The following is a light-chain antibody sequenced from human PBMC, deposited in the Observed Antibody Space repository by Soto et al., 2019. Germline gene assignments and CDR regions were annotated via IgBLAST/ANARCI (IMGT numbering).Light chain of an antibody. V-gene: IGLV2-14*01. J-gene: IGLJ2*01. CDR1: SSDVGGYNY. Sequence: QLVLTQPASVSGSPGQSITISCTGTSSDVGGYNYVSWYQQHPGKAPKVMIYEVSNRPSGVSNRFSGSKSGNTASLTISGLQAEDEADYYCISYTSSRTHVVFGGGTKLTVL. CDR2: EVS. CDR3: ISYTSSRTHVV.